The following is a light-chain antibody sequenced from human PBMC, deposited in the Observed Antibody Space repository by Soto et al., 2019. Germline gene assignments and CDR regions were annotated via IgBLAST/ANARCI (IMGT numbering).Light chain of an antibody. CDR3: HHFDSAGT. V-gene: IGKV3-20*01. CDR1: QSVRGSH. Sequence: EIVLTQSPGTLSLSPGERATLSCRASQSVRGSHLGWYQQKPGQAPRLLIYSASSRATGVPDRFSGSGSRTDFTLTISRLEPEDFALYYCHHFDSAGTFGQGTTLEI. J-gene: IGKJ2*01. CDR2: SAS.